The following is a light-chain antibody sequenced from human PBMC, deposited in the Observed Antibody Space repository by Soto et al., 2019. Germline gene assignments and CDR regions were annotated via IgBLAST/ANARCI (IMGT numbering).Light chain of an antibody. V-gene: IGKV1-6*01. CDR2: AAS. Sequence: AIKMTPSPSSMSASVGDRVTITCRASQGIRNDLGWYQQNPGKAPTLLIYAASSLQSGVESRFSVRGSGKDFTLTISGLQPEDVATYYCLQDHNYHRTLCQWTKVDIK. CDR3: LQDHNYHRT. J-gene: IGKJ1*01. CDR1: QGIRND.